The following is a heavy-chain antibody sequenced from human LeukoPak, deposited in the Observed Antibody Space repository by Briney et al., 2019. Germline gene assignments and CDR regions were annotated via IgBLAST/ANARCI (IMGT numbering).Heavy chain of an antibody. CDR2: IHHTGST. CDR3: ANIEYSGHALGS. J-gene: IGHJ5*02. CDR1: GGSISSYY. D-gene: IGHD5-12*01. Sequence: KASETLSLTCTVSGGSISSYYWSWIRQSPEKGLEWIGYIHHTGSTNYNPSLKSRVTMSVDTSKNQFSLKLSSVTPADTAVYYCANIEYSGHALGSWGQGTLVTVSS. V-gene: IGHV4-59*01.